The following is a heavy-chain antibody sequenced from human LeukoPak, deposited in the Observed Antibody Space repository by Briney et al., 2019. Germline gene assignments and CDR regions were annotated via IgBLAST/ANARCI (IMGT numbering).Heavy chain of an antibody. D-gene: IGHD3-10*01. CDR1: GGSISSGSYY. J-gene: IGHJ5*02. CDR3: ARTPLRGATFVTSYPNWFDT. V-gene: IGHV4-61*02. Sequence: SETLSLTCTVSGGSISSGSYYWSWIRQPAGKGLEWIGRVYSSGSTDYNPSLKSRLSISVDTSKIQFSLRLSSVTVADTAVYYCARTPLRGATFVTSYPNWFDTWGQGTLVTVSS. CDR2: VYSSGST.